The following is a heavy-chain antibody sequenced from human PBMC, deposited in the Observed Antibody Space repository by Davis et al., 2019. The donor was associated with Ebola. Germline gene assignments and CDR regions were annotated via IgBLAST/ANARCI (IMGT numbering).Heavy chain of an antibody. J-gene: IGHJ4*02. Sequence: GESLKIPCAASGFTFSSYGMHWVRQAPGKGLEWVAVIWYDGSNKYYADSVKGRFTISRDNSKNTLYLQMNSLRAEDTAVYYCAKGLRRWYAFDYWGQGTLVTVSS. V-gene: IGHV3-33*06. CDR3: AKGLRRWYAFDY. CDR2: IWYDGSNK. CDR1: GFTFSSYG. D-gene: IGHD4-23*01.